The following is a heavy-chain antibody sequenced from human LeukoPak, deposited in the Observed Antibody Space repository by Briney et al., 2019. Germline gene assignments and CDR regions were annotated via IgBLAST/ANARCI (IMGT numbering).Heavy chain of an antibody. D-gene: IGHD1-26*01. V-gene: IGHV1-18*01. CDR1: GYTFTSYG. CDR3: ARVSYFNWYFDL. Sequence: KISCKASGYTFTSYGISWVRQAPGQGLEWMGWISAYNGNTNYAQKLQGRVTMTTDTSTSTAYMELRSLRSDDTAVYYCARVSYFNWYFDLWGRGTLVTVSS. J-gene: IGHJ2*01. CDR2: ISAYNGNT.